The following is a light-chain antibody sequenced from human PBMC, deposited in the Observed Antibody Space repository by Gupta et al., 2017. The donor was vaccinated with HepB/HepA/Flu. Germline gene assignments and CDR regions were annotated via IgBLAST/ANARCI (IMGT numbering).Light chain of an antibody. Sequence: DIQMTQSPSSLSASVGDRVTITCRASQSISSYLNWYQQKPGKAPKLLIYAASSLQSGVPSRFSGSGSRTDFTLTISRLQPEDFATYYCQQSDSTPTTFGQGTRLEIK. CDR2: AAS. CDR1: QSISSY. CDR3: QQSDSTPTT. J-gene: IGKJ5*01. V-gene: IGKV1-39*01.